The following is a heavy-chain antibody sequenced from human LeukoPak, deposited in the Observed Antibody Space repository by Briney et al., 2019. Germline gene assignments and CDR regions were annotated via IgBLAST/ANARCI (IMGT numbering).Heavy chain of an antibody. J-gene: IGHJ4*02. Sequence: SETLSLTCTVSGGSISSYYWSWIRQPPGKGLEWIGYIYYSGSTNYNPSLKSRVTISVDTSKNQFSLKLSSVTAADTAVYYCARHWSYYGFDYRGQGTLVTVSS. CDR1: GGSISSYY. CDR2: IYYSGST. D-gene: IGHD1-26*01. V-gene: IGHV4-59*08. CDR3: ARHWSYYGFDY.